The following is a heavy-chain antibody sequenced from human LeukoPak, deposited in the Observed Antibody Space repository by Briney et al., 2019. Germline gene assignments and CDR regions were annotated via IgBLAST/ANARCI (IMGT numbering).Heavy chain of an antibody. CDR1: GGSVTSGNYH. J-gene: IGHJ4*02. V-gene: IGHV4-61*02. Sequence: PSQTLSLTCTVSGGSVTSGNYHWNWIRQPAGKGLEWIGRIYTNGCASYNPSLKSRFTISIDASKNQFSLKLSSVTAADTAVYYCAREPPGYWGQGILVTVSS. CDR3: AREPPGY. CDR2: IYTNGCA.